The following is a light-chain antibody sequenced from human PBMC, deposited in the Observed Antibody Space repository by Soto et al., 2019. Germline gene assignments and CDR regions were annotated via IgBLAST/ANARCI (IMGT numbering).Light chain of an antibody. CDR2: DVS. V-gene: IGLV2-14*03. Sequence: QSALTQPASVSGSPGQSITISCTGTSSDVGGYNYVSWYQQHPGKAPKLMIYDVSNRPSGVSNRFSGSKSGNTASLTISGLQAEDEADYYCSSDTSSFCVFGTGTKVTVL. CDR3: SSDTSSFCV. CDR1: SSDVGGYNY. J-gene: IGLJ1*01.